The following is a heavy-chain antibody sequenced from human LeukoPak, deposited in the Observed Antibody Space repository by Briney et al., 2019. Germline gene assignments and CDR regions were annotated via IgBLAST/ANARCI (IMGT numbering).Heavy chain of an antibody. D-gene: IGHD3-9*01. CDR2: IYYSGST. V-gene: IGHV4-30-4*01. CDR1: GGSSSSGDYY. Sequence: SQNLSLNCTVSGGSSSSGDYYWSWIRQPPGKGLEWIGYIYYSGSTYYNPSLKSRVTISVDTSKNQFSLKLSSVTAADTAVYYCASEQGDILTGVIDYWGQGTLVTVSS. CDR3: ASEQGDILTGVIDY. J-gene: IGHJ4*02.